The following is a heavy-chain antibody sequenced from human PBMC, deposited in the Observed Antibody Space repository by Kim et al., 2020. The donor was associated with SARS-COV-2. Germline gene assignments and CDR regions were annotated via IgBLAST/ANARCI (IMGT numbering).Heavy chain of an antibody. V-gene: IGHV3-53*01. CDR1: GFTVSSSY. Sequence: GGSLRLSCVVSGFTVSSSYMVWVRQAPGTGLEWVSVLYSGGKTYYADSVMGRFTFSRDNSKNIVYLQMKSLRVEDSALYYCARGVPIYAEYFQDWGQGTLPTV. CDR2: LYSGGKT. D-gene: IGHD3-16*01. CDR3: ARGVPIYAEYFQD. J-gene: IGHJ1*01.